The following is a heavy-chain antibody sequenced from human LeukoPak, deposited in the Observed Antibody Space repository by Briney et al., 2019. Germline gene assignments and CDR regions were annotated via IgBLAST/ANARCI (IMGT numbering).Heavy chain of an antibody. J-gene: IGHJ3*02. CDR3: ARDIDGAFDI. V-gene: IGHV4-59*01. CDR2: IYYSGSA. D-gene: IGHD3-16*02. CDR1: GGSISSYY. Sequence: PLETLSLTCTVSGGSISSYYWSWIRQPPGKGLEWIGYIYYSGSANYNPSLKSRVTISVDTSKNQFSLKLSSVTAADTAVYYCARDIDGAFDIWGQGTMVTVSS.